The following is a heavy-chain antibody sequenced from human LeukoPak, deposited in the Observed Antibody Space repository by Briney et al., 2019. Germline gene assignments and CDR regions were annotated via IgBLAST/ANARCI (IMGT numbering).Heavy chain of an antibody. V-gene: IGHV4-39*07. CDR2: INHSGST. CDR3: ARTYDSSGYYYAFDY. J-gene: IGHJ4*02. D-gene: IGHD3-22*01. Sequence: PSETLSLTCTVSGGSVSSSSYYWSWIRQPPGKGLEWIGEINHSGSTNHNPSLKSRVTISVDTSKNQFSLKLSSVTAADTAVYYCARTYDSSGYYYAFDYWGQGTLVTVSS. CDR1: GGSVSSSSYY.